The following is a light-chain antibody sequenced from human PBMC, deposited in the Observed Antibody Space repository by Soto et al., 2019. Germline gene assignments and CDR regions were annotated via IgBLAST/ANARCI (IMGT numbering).Light chain of an antibody. V-gene: IGKV1-27*01. CDR2: EAS. CDR1: QDISDH. Sequence: DFQMTQSPSSLSASVGDRVTITCRASQDISDHLAWYQHKPGKVPKLLIYEASTLQSGVPSRFSGGGSGTDFTLTISSLQPEDVATYYCQKYTRTPRTFGQGTKVELK. CDR3: QKYTRTPRT. J-gene: IGKJ1*01.